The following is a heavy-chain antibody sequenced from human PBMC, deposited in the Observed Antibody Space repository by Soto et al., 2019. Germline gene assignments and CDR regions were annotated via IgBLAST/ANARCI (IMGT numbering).Heavy chain of an antibody. J-gene: IGHJ4*02. CDR3: ARGVEMATIGGIDY. V-gene: IGHV4-31*03. CDR1: GGAISSGGYY. CDR2: IYYSGST. D-gene: IGHD5-12*01. Sequence: QVQLQESGPGLVKPSQTLSLTCTVSGGAISSGGYYWSWIRQHPGKGLEWIGYIYYSGSTYYNPSLKSRVTISVEQSKNQLYLKLSSVTAADTSLAYCARGVEMATIGGIDYWGQGTLVTVSS.